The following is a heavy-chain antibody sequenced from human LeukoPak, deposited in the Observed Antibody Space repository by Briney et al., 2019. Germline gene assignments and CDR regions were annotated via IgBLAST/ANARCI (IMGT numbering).Heavy chain of an antibody. CDR1: GFTFNNYA. D-gene: IGHD6-13*01. J-gene: IGHJ4*02. CDR3: ARGDYGSTWYDFFFDY. CDR2: ISYNGNDK. Sequence: GGSLRLSCAASGFTFNNYALHWVRQPPGKGLEWVSVISYNGNDKYYTDSVKGRFTISRDNSNNTLYLQMNSLRGEDTAVYYCARGDYGSTWYDFFFDYWGQGILVTVSS. V-gene: IGHV3-30-3*01.